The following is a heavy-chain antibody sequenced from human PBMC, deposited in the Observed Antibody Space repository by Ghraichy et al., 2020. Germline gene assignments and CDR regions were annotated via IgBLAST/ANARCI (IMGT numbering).Heavy chain of an antibody. Sequence: ASVKVSCKASGYTFTNYDISWVRQAPGQGLEWMGWISAYNDNTRYAQKLQDRVTMTADTSTSTAYMELRSLTSDDTAVYYCARKDHSNSWFSDAFDIWGQGTMVTVSS. V-gene: IGHV1-18*01. CDR2: ISAYNDNT. J-gene: IGHJ3*02. CDR3: ARKDHSNSWFSDAFDI. CDR1: GYTFTNYD. D-gene: IGHD2/OR15-2a*01.